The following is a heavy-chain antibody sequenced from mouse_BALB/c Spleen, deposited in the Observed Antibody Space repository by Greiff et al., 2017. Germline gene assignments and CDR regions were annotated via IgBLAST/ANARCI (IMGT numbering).Heavy chain of an antibody. CDR2: INPGSGGT. V-gene: IGHV1-54*01. D-gene: IGHD2-3*01. CDR3: ARDDLFAY. J-gene: IGHJ3*01. CDR1: GYAFTNYL. Sequence: QVQLQQPGAELVKPGASVKVSCKASGYAFTNYLIEWVKQRPGQGLEWIGVINPGSGGTNYNEKFKGKATLTADKSSSTAYMQLSSLTSDDSAVYFCARDDLFAYWGQGTLVTVSA.